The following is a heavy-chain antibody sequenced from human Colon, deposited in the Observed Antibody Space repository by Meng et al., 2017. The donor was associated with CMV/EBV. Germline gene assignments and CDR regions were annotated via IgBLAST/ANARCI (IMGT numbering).Heavy chain of an antibody. D-gene: IGHD4-23*01. CDR3: AYCRVGGWFET. CDR2: IYWNDNQ. V-gene: IGHV2-5*01. J-gene: IGHJ5*02. CDR1: GFALNTSEVG. Sequence: TFTFSGFALNTSEVGVGWSRQPPGKALEWLGLIYWNDNQRYNSSLKQRLTITKDTSKNQVFLTMTNMNPVDTATYYCAYCRVGGWFETWGQGTLVTVSS.